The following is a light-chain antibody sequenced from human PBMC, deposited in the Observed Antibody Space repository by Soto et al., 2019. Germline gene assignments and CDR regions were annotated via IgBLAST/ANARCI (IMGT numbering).Light chain of an antibody. J-gene: IGLJ1*01. CDR1: SSDVGGYNY. Sequence: QSVLTQPASVSGSPGQSISISCTGTSSDVGGYNYVSWYQQHPGKAPKLMIYEVSNRPSGVSNRFSGSKSGNTASLTISGLQAEDEAVYYCSSKRSDTPVVFGTGTKLTVL. V-gene: IGLV2-14*01. CDR3: SSKRSDTPVV. CDR2: EVS.